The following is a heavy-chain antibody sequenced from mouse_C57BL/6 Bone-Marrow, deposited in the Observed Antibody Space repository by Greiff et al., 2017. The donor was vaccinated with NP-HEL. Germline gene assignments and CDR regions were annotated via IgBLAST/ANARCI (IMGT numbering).Heavy chain of an antibody. CDR1: GYTFTSYG. D-gene: IGHD2-1*01. CDR2: IYPRSGNT. CDR3: ARWFYGKGGYFDV. J-gene: IGHJ1*03. Sequence: VQVVESGAELARPGASVKLSCKASGYTFTSYGISWVKQRTGQGLEWIGEIYPRSGNTYYNEKFKGKATLTADKSSSTAYMELRSLTSEDAAVYFCARWFYGKGGYFDVWGTGTTVTVSS. V-gene: IGHV1-81*01.